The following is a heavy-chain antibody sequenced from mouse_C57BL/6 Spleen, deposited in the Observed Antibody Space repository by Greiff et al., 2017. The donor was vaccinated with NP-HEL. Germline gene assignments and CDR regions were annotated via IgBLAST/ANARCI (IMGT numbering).Heavy chain of an antibody. Sequence: DVKVEESEGGLVQPGSSMKLSCTASGFTFSDYYMAWVRQVPEKGLEWVANINYDGSSTYYLDSLKSRFIISRDNAKNILYLQMSSLKSEDTATYYCARDGHYYGSSYEYFDYWGQGTTLTVSS. J-gene: IGHJ2*01. V-gene: IGHV5-16*01. CDR3: ARDGHYYGSSYEYFDY. CDR2: INYDGSST. D-gene: IGHD1-1*01. CDR1: GFTFSDYY.